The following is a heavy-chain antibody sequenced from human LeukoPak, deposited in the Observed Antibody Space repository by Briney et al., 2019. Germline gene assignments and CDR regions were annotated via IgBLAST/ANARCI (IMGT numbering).Heavy chain of an antibody. V-gene: IGHV1-2*02. Sequence: ASVKVSCKASGYTFIGGYMHWVRQAPGQGLEWMGWINPNSGGTSYAQKFQGRVTMTTDTSTSTAYMELRSLRSDDTAVYYCARGVKNYDFWSGYYLDYWGQGTLVTVSS. CDR2: INPNSGGT. CDR1: GYTFIGGY. J-gene: IGHJ4*02. D-gene: IGHD3-3*01. CDR3: ARGVKNYDFWSGYYLDY.